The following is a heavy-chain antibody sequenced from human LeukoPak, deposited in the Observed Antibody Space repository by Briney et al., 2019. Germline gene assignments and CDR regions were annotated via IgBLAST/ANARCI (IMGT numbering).Heavy chain of an antibody. CDR3: ARAGHIAAAGHFDY. J-gene: IGHJ4*02. Sequence: SETLSLTCTVSGDSISSYYWSWIRQPAGKGLEWIWRISTSGSTKYNPSLKSRVTMSVDTSKNQFSLKLSSVTAADTAVYYCARAGHIAAAGHFDYWGQGTLVTVSS. CDR1: GDSISSYY. D-gene: IGHD6-13*01. V-gene: IGHV4-4*07. CDR2: ISTSGST.